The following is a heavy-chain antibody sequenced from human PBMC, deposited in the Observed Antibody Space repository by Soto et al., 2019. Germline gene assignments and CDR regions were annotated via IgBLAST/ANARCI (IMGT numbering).Heavy chain of an antibody. V-gene: IGHV1-8*01. Sequence: ASVKVSCKASGYAFTSHDINWVRQATGQGLEWMGWMNPNSGNTGYAQKFQGRVTMTRNTSISTAYMELSSLRSEDTAVYYCARLAMPSGVFPWGQGTLVIVSS. CDR2: MNPNSGNT. CDR1: GYAFTSHD. CDR3: ARLAMPSGVFP. D-gene: IGHD2-2*01. J-gene: IGHJ5*02.